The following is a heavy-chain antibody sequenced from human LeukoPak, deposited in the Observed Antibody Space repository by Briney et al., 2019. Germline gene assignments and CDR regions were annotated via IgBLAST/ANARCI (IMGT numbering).Heavy chain of an antibody. V-gene: IGHV4-59*08. CDR1: GGSISSYY. D-gene: IGHD5-12*01. CDR3: ARTGYPFDY. Sequence: SETLSLTCTVSGGSISSYYWSWIRQPPGKGLEWIGYIYYSGSTNYNPSLKSRVTISVDTSKNQFSLKLSSVTAADTAVYYCARTGYPFDYWGQGTLVTVSS. CDR2: IYYSGST. J-gene: IGHJ4*02.